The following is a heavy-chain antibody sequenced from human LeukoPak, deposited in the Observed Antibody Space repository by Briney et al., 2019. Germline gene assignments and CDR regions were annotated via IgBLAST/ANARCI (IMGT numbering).Heavy chain of an antibody. CDR1: GVTFSSYS. CDR3: ARDEDTAMVED. D-gene: IGHD5-18*01. J-gene: IGHJ4*02. CDR2: ISSSRRYI. V-gene: IGHV3-21*01. Sequence: GGSLRLSCAASGVTFSSYSMNWGREAPGEGGEWGSSISSSRRYIYYADSAKGRFTISRDNAKNSLYLQMNSLRAEDTAVYYCARDEDTAMVEDWGQGTLVTVSS.